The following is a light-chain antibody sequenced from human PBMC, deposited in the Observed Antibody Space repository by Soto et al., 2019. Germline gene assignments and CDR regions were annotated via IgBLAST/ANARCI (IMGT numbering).Light chain of an antibody. CDR2: DTS. Sequence: ILLTLSPATLSLSPGEIATLSFGSSQSVTSYLAWYQQKPGQAPRLLIYDTSNRATGIPARFSGSGSGTGFTLAISSLEPEDFAVYYCQQRYNWPRTFGQGTKVDIK. J-gene: IGKJ1*01. CDR1: QSVTSY. CDR3: QQRYNWPRT. V-gene: IGKV3-11*01.